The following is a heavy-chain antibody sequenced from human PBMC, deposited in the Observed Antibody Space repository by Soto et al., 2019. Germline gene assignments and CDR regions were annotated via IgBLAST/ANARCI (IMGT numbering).Heavy chain of an antibody. V-gene: IGHV3-23*01. CDR3: AKDRSGYSYGFSNDAFDI. Sequence: EVQLLESGGGLVQPGGSLRLSCAASGFTFSSYAMSRVRQAPGKGLESVSAISGSGGSTYYADSVKGRFTISRDNSKNTLYLQMNSLRAEDTAVYYCAKDRSGYSYGFSNDAFDIWGQGTMVTVSS. CDR2: ISGSGGST. CDR1: GFTFSSYA. D-gene: IGHD5-18*01. J-gene: IGHJ3*02.